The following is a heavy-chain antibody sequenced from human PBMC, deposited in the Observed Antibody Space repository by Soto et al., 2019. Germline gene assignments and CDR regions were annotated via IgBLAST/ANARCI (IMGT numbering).Heavy chain of an antibody. D-gene: IGHD3-3*01. V-gene: IGHV3-49*03. Sequence: PGGSLRLSCTASGFTFGDYAMSWFRQAPGKGLEWVGFIRSKAYGGTTEYAASVKGRFTISRDDSKSIAYLQMNSLKTEDTAVYYCSVVLRFLEWFPDYWGQGTLVPVSS. CDR3: SVVLRFLEWFPDY. J-gene: IGHJ4*02. CDR1: GFTFGDYA. CDR2: IRSKAYGGTT.